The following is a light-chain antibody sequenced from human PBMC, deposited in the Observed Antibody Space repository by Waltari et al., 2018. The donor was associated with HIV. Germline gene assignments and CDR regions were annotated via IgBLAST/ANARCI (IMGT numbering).Light chain of an antibody. CDR3: CSYAGSYPVV. CDR2: DVS. V-gene: IGLV2-11*01. Sequence: QSALTQPRSVSGSPGQSVTISCTGTSSDVGVYNFVSWYQQHPGKAPKLMIYDVSKRPSGVPRCFSGSKSGNTASLTISWLQAEDEADYYCCSYAGSYPVVFGGGTKLTGL. CDR1: SSDVGVYNF. J-gene: IGLJ2*01.